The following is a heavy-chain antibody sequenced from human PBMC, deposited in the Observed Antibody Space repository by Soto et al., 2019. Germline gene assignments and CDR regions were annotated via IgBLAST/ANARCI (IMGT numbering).Heavy chain of an antibody. CDR2: IYYSGST. J-gene: IGHJ2*01. Sequence: QVQLQESGPGLVKPSQTLSLTCTVSGGSISSGGYYWSWIRQHPGKGLEWIGYIYYSGSTYYNPSLKSRVTISVDTSKNQFSLKLSSVTAADTAVYYCASREDCSGGSCYSDNWYFDLWGRGTLVTVSS. CDR1: GGSISSGGYY. CDR3: ASREDCSGGSCYSDNWYFDL. D-gene: IGHD2-15*01. V-gene: IGHV4-31*03.